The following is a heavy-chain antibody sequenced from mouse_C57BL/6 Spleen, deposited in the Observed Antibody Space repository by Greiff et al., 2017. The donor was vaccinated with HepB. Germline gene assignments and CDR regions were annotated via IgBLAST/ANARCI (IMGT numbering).Heavy chain of an antibody. Sequence: VKLMESGPGLVQPSQSLSITCTVSGFSLTSYGVHWVRQSPGKGLEWLGVIWSGGSTDYNAAFISRLSISKDNSKSQVFFKMNSLQADDTAIYYCARNDYGNYGEFAYWGQGTLVTVSA. J-gene: IGHJ3*01. CDR2: IWSGGST. D-gene: IGHD2-1*01. CDR1: GFSLTSYG. V-gene: IGHV2-2*01. CDR3: ARNDYGNYGEFAY.